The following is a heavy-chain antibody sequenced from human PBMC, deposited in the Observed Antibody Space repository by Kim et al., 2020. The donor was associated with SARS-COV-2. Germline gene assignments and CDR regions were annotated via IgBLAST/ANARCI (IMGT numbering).Heavy chain of an antibody. CDR3: AATGGHYGDYLDYYYYGMDV. Sequence: GGSLRLSCAASGFTFSSYSMNWVRQAPGKGLEWVSYISSSSSTIYYADSVKGRFTISRDNAKNSLYLQMNSLRDEDTAVYYCAATGGHYGDYLDYYYYGMDVWGQGTTVTVSS. CDR1: GFTFSSYS. J-gene: IGHJ6*02. CDR2: ISSSSSTI. D-gene: IGHD4-17*01. V-gene: IGHV3-48*02.